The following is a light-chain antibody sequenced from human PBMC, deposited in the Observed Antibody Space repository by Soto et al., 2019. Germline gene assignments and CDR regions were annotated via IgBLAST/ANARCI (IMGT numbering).Light chain of an antibody. CDR3: LQHSIYPYT. V-gene: IGKV1-17*03. CDR2: AAS. J-gene: IGKJ2*01. Sequence: DIHMTQSPSAMSASVLDTVTITCXASQGIRNNLVWFQQKPGKAPKRLIYAASYLESGAPSRFSGSGSGTVFTLTISSLQPEDFATFYCLQHSIYPYTFGQGTKVDIK. CDR1: QGIRNN.